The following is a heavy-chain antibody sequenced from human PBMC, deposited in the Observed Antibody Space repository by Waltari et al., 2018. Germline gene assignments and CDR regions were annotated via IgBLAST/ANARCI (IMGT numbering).Heavy chain of an antibody. CDR3: ARGRNYYDSSGYSVLFDY. CDR2: IYHSGST. Sequence: QLQLQESGSGLVKPPQTLSLTCAVSGGSISSGGYSWSWIRQPPGKGLEWIGYIYHSGSTYYNPSLKSRVTISVDRSKNQFSLKLSSVTAADTAVYYCARGRNYYDSSGYSVLFDYWGQGTLVTVSS. D-gene: IGHD3-22*01. V-gene: IGHV4-30-2*01. CDR1: GGSISSGGYS. J-gene: IGHJ4*02.